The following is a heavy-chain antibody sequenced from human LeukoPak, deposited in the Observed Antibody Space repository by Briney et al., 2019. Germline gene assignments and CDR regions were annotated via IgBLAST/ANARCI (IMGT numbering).Heavy chain of an antibody. D-gene: IGHD6-25*01. CDR3: ARGRAAFSYMDV. CDR2: IKQDGSEK. CDR1: GFTFSSYW. J-gene: IGHJ6*03. Sequence: GGSLRLSCAASGFTFSSYWVSWVRQAPGKGLEWVANIKQDGSEKYYVDSVKGRFTISRDNAKNSLYLQMSSLRAEDTAVYYCARGRAAFSYMDVWGKGTTVTVSS. V-gene: IGHV3-7*01.